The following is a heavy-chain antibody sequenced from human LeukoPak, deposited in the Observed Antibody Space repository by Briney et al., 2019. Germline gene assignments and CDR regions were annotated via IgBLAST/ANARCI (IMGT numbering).Heavy chain of an antibody. V-gene: IGHV1-46*01. Sequence: ASVKVSCKASGYTFTSYYMHWVRQAPGQGLEWMGIINSSGGSTSYAQKFQGRVTMTRDTSTSTVYMELSSLRSEDTAVYYCARDPPLTWYAFDIWGQGTMVTVSS. J-gene: IGHJ3*02. CDR2: INSSGGST. CDR1: GYTFTSYY. D-gene: IGHD3-16*01. CDR3: ARDPPLTWYAFDI.